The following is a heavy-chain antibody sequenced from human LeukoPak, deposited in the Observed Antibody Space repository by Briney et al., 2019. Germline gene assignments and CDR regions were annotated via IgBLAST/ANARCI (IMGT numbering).Heavy chain of an antibody. Sequence: ASVKVSRKAPGYTFTGYYMHWVRQATGQGLEWMGWMNPNSGNTGYAQKFQGRVTMTRNTSISTAYMELSSLRSEDTAVYYCARSPSPALRITMVRGVIDPYGMDVWGQGTTVTVSS. CDR2: MNPNSGNT. J-gene: IGHJ6*02. CDR3: ARSPSPALRITMVRGVIDPYGMDV. V-gene: IGHV1-8*02. CDR1: GYTFTGYY. D-gene: IGHD3-10*01.